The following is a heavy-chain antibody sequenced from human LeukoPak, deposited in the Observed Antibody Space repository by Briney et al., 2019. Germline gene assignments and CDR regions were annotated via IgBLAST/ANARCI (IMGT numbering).Heavy chain of an antibody. CDR2: FSGSGDST. CDR1: GFTFSSYA. D-gene: IGHD2-15*01. Sequence: GGSLRLSCAASGFTFSSYAMSWVRQAPGKGLEWVSVFSGSGDSTYYADSVKGRFTISRDNSKNTLYLQMNSLGAEDTAVYYCAKGIGPANYYYYGIDVWGQGTTVTVSS. V-gene: IGHV3-23*01. CDR3: AKGIGPANYYYYGIDV. J-gene: IGHJ6*02.